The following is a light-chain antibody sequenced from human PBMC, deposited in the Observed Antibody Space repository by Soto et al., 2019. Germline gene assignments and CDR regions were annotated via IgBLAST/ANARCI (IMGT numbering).Light chain of an antibody. J-gene: IGKJ3*01. CDR1: QSITTY. CDR3: QQRSNWPGFT. Sequence: IVLTQSPATLSLSPGETATLPCRASQSITTYLAWYQQKPGQAPRLLIYDASNRATGVPARFSGSGSGTDFTLTISSLEPEDFAIYYCQQRSNWPGFTFGPGAKLDI. CDR2: DAS. V-gene: IGKV3-11*01.